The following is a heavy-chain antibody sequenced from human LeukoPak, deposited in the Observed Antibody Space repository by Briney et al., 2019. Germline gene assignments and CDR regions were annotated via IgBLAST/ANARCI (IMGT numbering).Heavy chain of an antibody. D-gene: IGHD2-2*01. CDR3: AKAAYCTSTSCHFSGYAQRPLDS. CDR2: ISSDGTSK. J-gene: IGHJ4*02. V-gene: IGHV3-30*18. Sequence: GRSLGLSCAASGFTFNTYGMHWVRQAPGKGLEWVAGISSDGTSKDYADSVKGRFTISRDNSKNTMYLQVNSLRAEDTAVYYCAKAAYCTSTSCHFSGYAQRPLDSWGQGTLVTVSS. CDR1: GFTFNTYG.